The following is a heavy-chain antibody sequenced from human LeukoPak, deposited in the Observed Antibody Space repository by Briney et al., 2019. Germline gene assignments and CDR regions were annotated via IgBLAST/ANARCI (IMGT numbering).Heavy chain of an antibody. CDR1: GFTFSSYG. J-gene: IGHJ5*02. CDR2: IWYDGSNK. D-gene: IGHD2-2*01. V-gene: IGHV3-33*01. CDR3: ARRLTQYDCFDP. Sequence: GGSLRLSCAASGFTFSSYGMHWVRQAPGKGLEWVALIWYDGSNKYYADSVKGRLTISRDNSKNTLYLQMNSLRAEDTAVYYCARRLTQYDCFDPWGQGILVTVSS.